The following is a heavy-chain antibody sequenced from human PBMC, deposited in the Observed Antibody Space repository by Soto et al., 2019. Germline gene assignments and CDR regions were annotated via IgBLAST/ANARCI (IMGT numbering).Heavy chain of an antibody. V-gene: IGHV1-18*04. CDR2: ISSWNGIT. D-gene: IGHD1-26*01. CDR3: AIERSGTYSGVWYFDS. Sequence: EASVKVSCKTSGYTYTTYGISWVRQAPGQGLEWLGWISSWNGITNYAQEFRGGVTMTTEKSTATAYMDLRSLRYDDTAVYFCAIERSGTYSGVWYFDSCGQLPMVTVSS. J-gene: IGHJ4*02. CDR1: GYTYTTYG.